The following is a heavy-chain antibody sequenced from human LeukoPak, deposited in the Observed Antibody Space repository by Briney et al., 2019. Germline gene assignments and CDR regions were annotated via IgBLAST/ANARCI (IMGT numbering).Heavy chain of an antibody. Sequence: PGGSLRLSCAASGFTFSSYSMNWVRQAPGKGLEWVSYISSSSSTIYYADSVKGRFTISRDNAKNSLYLQMNSLRAEDTAVYYCARGAYGSGSYRTNPVDYWGQGTLVTVSS. CDR2: ISSSSSTI. D-gene: IGHD3-10*01. V-gene: IGHV3-48*01. CDR3: ARGAYGSGSYRTNPVDY. CDR1: GFTFSSYS. J-gene: IGHJ4*02.